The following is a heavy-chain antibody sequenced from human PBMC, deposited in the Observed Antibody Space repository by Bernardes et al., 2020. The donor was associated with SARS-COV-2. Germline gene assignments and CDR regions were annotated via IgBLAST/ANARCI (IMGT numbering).Heavy chain of an antibody. D-gene: IGHD1-26*01. CDR2: IIPLFGTT. J-gene: IGHJ3*02. CDR3: ARSGTYPDAFDI. Sequence: SVKVSCKTSGNTFTSYAVIWVRQAPGQGLECMGGIIPLFGTTNYSQNFQGRVTIAADESTSTVYMELSSLRSEDTAMYYCARSGTYPDAFDIWGQGTMVTVSS. V-gene: IGHV1-69*13. CDR1: GNTFTSYA.